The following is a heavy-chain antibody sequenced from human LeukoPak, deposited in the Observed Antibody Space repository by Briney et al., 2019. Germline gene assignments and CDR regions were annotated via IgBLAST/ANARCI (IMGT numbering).Heavy chain of an antibody. D-gene: IGHD6-19*01. CDR1: GGSISSYY. CDR2: IYSSGST. CDR3: ARQIAVASKAGFDY. V-gene: IGHV4-4*07. Sequence: SETLSLTCTVSGGSISSYYWSWIRQPAGKGLEWIGRIYSSGSTNYNPSLKSRVTMSVDTSKNQFSLRLSSVTAADTAVYYCARQIAVASKAGFDYWGQGTTVTVSS. J-gene: IGHJ4*02.